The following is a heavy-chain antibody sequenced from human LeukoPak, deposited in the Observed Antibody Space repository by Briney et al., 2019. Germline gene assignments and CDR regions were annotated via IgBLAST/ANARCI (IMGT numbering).Heavy chain of an antibody. CDR3: SRRGIAVAGTPAEYFQH. CDR1: GYSFSTYW. D-gene: IGHD6-19*01. CDR2: IYPGDSDT. Sequence: GESLKISCKGSGYSFSTYWIGWVRQMPGKGLEWMVIIYPGDSDTRYSPSFQGQVTISADKSFSTAYLQWSSLKASDTAMYYCSRRGIAVAGTPAEYFQHWGQGTQVIVSS. V-gene: IGHV5-51*01. J-gene: IGHJ1*01.